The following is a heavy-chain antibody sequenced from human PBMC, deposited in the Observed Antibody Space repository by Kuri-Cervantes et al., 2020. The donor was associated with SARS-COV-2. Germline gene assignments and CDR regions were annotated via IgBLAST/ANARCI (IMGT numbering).Heavy chain of an antibody. CDR2: VSYSGNT. Sequence: SETLSLTCAVSGHSMSSNYYWVWVRQTPGMGLEWIGSVSYSGNTHYSPSLKSRVTISVDTSKNQFSLKLSSVTAADTAVYYCARSLISLLWFGELLGPKPSMDVWGQGTTVTVSS. J-gene: IGHJ6*02. CDR3: ARSLISLLWFGELLGPKPSMDV. V-gene: IGHV4-38-2*01. CDR1: GHSMSSNYY. D-gene: IGHD3-10*01.